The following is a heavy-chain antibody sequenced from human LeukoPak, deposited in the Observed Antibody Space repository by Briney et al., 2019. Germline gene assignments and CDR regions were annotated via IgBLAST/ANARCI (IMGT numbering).Heavy chain of an antibody. J-gene: IGHJ4*02. CDR3: AKDRAGTWYSSGWRVFDY. Sequence: PGGSLRLSCAASGFTFSSYGMHWVRQAPGKGLEWVAVISYDGSNKYYADSVTGRFTITRDNSKNTLYLQMNSLRAEDTAVYYCAKDRAGTWYSSGWRVFDYWGQGTLVTVSS. D-gene: IGHD6-19*01. CDR1: GFTFSSYG. CDR2: ISYDGSNK. V-gene: IGHV3-30*18.